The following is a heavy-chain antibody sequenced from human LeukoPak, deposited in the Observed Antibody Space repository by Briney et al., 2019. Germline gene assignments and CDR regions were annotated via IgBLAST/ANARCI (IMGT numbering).Heavy chain of an antibody. CDR2: IRSKAYGWTT. J-gene: IGHJ3*02. D-gene: IGHD3-9*01. Sequence: PGRSLRLSCTASGFTFGDYAMSWVRQAPGKGLEWVGFIRSKAYGWTTEYAASVKGRFTISRDDSKSIAYLQMNSLKTEDTAVYYCTRDRRYPVLRYFDWLPRDAFDIWGQGTMVTVSS. V-gene: IGHV3-49*04. CDR3: TRDRRYPVLRYFDWLPRDAFDI. CDR1: GFTFGDYA.